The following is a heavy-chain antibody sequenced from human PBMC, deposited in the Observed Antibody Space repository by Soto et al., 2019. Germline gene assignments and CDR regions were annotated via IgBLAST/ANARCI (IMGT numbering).Heavy chain of an antibody. Sequence: QVQLQESGPGLVKPSETLSLTCTVSGGSMSSYYWSWIRQPPGKGLEWIGYIYYSGSTNYNPSLKCRVTISVDTSKTQFSLKLNPVTAADTAVYYCARRWGGALDYWGQGTLVTVSS. V-gene: IGHV4-59*08. CDR1: GGSMSSYY. CDR2: IYYSGST. D-gene: IGHD3-16*01. J-gene: IGHJ4*02. CDR3: ARRWGGALDY.